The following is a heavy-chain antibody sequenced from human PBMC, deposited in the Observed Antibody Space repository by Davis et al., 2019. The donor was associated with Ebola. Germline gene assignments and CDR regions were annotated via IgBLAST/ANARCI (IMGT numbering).Heavy chain of an antibody. CDR3: ARPNGSGNWFDP. J-gene: IGHJ5*02. CDR2: INPNSGGT. V-gene: IGHV1-2*02. CDR1: GYTFTGYY. Sequence: ASVKVSCQASGYTFTGYYMHWVRQAPGQGLEWMGWINPNSGGTNYAQKFQGRVTMTRDTSISTAYMELSRLRSDDTAVYYCARPNGSGNWFDPWGQGTLVTVSS. D-gene: IGHD3-10*01.